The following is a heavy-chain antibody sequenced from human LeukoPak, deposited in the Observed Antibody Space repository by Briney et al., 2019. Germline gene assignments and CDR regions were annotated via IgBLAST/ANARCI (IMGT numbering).Heavy chain of an antibody. CDR3: AKGAGGSYGLYYFDY. D-gene: IGHD3-10*01. CDR1: GVTFRNYA. Sequence: GGSLRLSCAVSGVTFRNYAFSWVRQAPGKGLEWVSIISGSGSNTHYADSVKGRFTISRDNSKNTVYLQMNTLRAEDTAVYYCAKGAGGSYGLYYFDYWGQGALVTVSS. J-gene: IGHJ4*02. V-gene: IGHV3-23*01. CDR2: ISGSGSNT.